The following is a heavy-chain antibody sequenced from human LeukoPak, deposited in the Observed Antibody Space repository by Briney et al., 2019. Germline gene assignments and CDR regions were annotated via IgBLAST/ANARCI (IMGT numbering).Heavy chain of an antibody. V-gene: IGHV4-34*01. Sequence: SETLCLSCAAYGGTFSGYSWSWVRQPPGKGLEWIGEINHSGSTNYNPSLKSRVTISVDTSKNQFSLKLSSVTAADTAVYYCARLRYWGGRPYAFDIWGQGTMVTVSS. CDR1: GGTFSGYS. CDR2: INHSGST. J-gene: IGHJ3*02. D-gene: IGHD2-8*02. CDR3: ARLRYWGGRPYAFDI.